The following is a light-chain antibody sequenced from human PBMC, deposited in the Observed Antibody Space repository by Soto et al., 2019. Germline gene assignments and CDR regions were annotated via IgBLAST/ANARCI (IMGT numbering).Light chain of an antibody. V-gene: IGKV3-11*01. CDR1: QSVSSN. Sequence: EIVMTQSPATLSVSPGERATLSCRASQSVSSNLAWYQQKPGQAPRLLIHGASTRATGIPDRFSGSGSGTDFTLTISSLEPEDFAVYYCQQRSNWPPEITFGQGTRLEIK. J-gene: IGKJ5*01. CDR3: QQRSNWPPEIT. CDR2: GAS.